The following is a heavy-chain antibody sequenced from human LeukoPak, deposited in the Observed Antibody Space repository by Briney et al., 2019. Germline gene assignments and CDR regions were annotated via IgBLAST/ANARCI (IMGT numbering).Heavy chain of an antibody. V-gene: IGHV4-39*07. J-gene: IGHJ4*02. CDR2: IYYSGST. D-gene: IGHD5-24*01. CDR3: ARGNGRWLQLGFDY. Sequence: SETLSLTCTVSGGSISSSGYCWGWIRRPPGKGLEWIGSIYYSGSTNYNPSLKSRVTISVDTSKNQFSLKLSSVTAADTAVYYRARGNGRWLQLGFDYWGQGTLVTVSS. CDR1: GGSISSSGYC.